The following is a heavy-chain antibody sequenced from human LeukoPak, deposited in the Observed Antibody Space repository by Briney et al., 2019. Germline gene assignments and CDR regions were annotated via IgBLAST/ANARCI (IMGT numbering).Heavy chain of an antibody. CDR3: AKSGYNRFDY. CDR1: GFTFSSSA. V-gene: IGHV3-23*01. Sequence: PGGSLRLSCAASGFTFSSSAMSWVRQAPGKGLEGVSTISGSGSGSSTYYADSVKGWVTISRDNSKNTLYLQMNSLRAEDTAVYYCAKSGYNRFDYWGQGTLVTVSS. D-gene: IGHD5-24*01. J-gene: IGHJ4*02. CDR2: ISGSGSGSST.